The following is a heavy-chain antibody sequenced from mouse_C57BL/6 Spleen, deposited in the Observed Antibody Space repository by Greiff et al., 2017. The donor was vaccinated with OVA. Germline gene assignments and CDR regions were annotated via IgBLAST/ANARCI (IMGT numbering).Heavy chain of an antibody. J-gene: IGHJ2*01. CDR3: ARGGPPVDY. V-gene: IGHV1-64*01. CDR2: IHPNSGST. CDR1: GYTFASYW. Sequence: QVQLKQPGAELVKPGASVKLSCKASGYTFASYWMHWVKQRPGQGLEWIGMIHPNSGSTNYNEKFKSKATLTVDKSSSNAYMQLSSLTSEDSAVYYCARGGPPVDYWGQGTTLTVSS.